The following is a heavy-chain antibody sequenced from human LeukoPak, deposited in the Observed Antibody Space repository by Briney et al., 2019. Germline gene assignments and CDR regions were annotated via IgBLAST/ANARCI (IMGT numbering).Heavy chain of an antibody. V-gene: IGHV3-48*02. CDR1: GLTFSDYR. D-gene: IGHD4-17*01. CDR2: ISTTGSTI. J-gene: IGHJ6*03. CDR3: ARDGGGTDYGPNYYFFYMDV. Sequence: PGGSLRLSCAASGLTFSDYRMNWVRQAPGTGLEWLSYISTTGSTIYYTDSLKGRFTISRDNAENSLYLQMNSLRDEDTAVYYCARDGGGTDYGPNYYFFYMDVWGKGTTATVSS.